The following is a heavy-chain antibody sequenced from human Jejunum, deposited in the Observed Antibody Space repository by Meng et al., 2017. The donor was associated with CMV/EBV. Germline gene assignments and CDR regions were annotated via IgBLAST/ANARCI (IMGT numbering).Heavy chain of an antibody. Sequence: PQLGESGPGLVKPSETLSLTCTMSGASISDSSYYWGWIRQPPGKGLEWIGSVYYSGSTYYNPSLESRVTISVDTSKNQFSLKLTSVTAADTATYYCARDPTPDGSDYWGRGTLVTVSS. CDR3: ARDPTPDGSDY. CDR1: GASISDSSYY. J-gene: IGHJ4*02. V-gene: IGHV4-39*07. D-gene: IGHD3-10*01. CDR2: VYYSGST.